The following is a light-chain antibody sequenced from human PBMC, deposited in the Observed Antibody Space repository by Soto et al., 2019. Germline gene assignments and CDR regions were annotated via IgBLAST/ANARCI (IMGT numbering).Light chain of an antibody. CDR3: QSYDFTLSGSL. Sequence: QSVLTQPPSVSGAPGQRVTISCTGSSSNIGAGYDVHWYQQLPGTAPKLLIYGNNNRPSGVPDRFSGSKSGTSASLAITGLQAEDEADYYCQSYDFTLSGSLFGGGTKVTVL. V-gene: IGLV1-40*01. CDR2: GNN. J-gene: IGLJ2*01. CDR1: SSNIGAGYD.